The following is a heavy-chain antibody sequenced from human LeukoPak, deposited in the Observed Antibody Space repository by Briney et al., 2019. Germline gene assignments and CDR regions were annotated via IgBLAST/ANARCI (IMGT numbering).Heavy chain of an antibody. V-gene: IGHV3-48*01. CDR3: AAYGGSRGIGRGFDY. D-gene: IGHD4-23*01. CDR1: GFTFSSYS. J-gene: IGHJ4*02. CDR2: ISSSSSTI. Sequence: GGSLRLSCAASGFTFSSYSMNWVRQAPGKGLEWVSYISSSSSTIYYADSVKGRFTISRDNAKNSLYLQMNSLRAEDTALYYCAAYGGSRGIGRGFDYWGQGTLVTVSS.